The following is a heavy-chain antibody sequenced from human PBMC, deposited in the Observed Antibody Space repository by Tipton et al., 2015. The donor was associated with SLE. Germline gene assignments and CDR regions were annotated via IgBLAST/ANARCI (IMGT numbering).Heavy chain of an antibody. Sequence: TLSLTCTVSGGSFSSDYWSWIRQPPGKGLEWLGSIYYSGGANYNPSLKSRISISVDRSKNQFSLKLSSVTAADTAVYYCARANWDYWYFDLWGRGTLVTVPS. D-gene: IGHD7-27*01. V-gene: IGHV4-59*12. J-gene: IGHJ2*01. CDR3: ARANWDYWYFDL. CDR1: GGSFSSDY. CDR2: IYYSGGA.